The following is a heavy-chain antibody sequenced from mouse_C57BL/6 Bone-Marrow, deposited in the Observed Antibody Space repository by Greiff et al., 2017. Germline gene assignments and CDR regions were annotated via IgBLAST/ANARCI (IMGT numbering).Heavy chain of an antibody. Sequence: QVQLQQPGAELVKPGASVKLSCKASGYTFTSYWMHWVKQRPGQGLEWIGEIDPSDSYTNYNQKFKGKSPLTVDKSSTTTYMQLSSLTSEDSAVYYCARGTLGYEGFAYWGQGTLVTVAA. D-gene: IGHD2-2*01. CDR2: IDPSDSYT. CDR1: GYTFTSYW. V-gene: IGHV1-69*01. J-gene: IGHJ3*01. CDR3: ARGTLGYEGFAY.